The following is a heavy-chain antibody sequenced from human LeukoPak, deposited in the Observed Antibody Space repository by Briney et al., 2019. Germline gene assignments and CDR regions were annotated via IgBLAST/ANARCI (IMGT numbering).Heavy chain of an antibody. V-gene: IGHV4-39*07. Sequence: SETLSLTCNVSGDSISSSSYYWSWIRVPPGKGLEWIGSIYYAGSTYYNPSLKSRVTISVDTSKNQFSLKLSSVTAADTAVYYCARDRRIVLMVYAINNWFDPWGQGTLVTVSS. CDR2: IYYAGST. J-gene: IGHJ5*02. CDR1: GDSISSSSYY. CDR3: ARDRRIVLMVYAINNWFDP. D-gene: IGHD2-8*01.